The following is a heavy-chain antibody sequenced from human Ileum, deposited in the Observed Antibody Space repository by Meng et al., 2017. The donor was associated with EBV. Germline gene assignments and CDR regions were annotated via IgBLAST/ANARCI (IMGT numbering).Heavy chain of an antibody. J-gene: IGHJ4*02. CDR1: GGIFKTFV. D-gene: IGHD4-23*01. CDR2: VTPVFTST. Sequence: QLPLVQSGGDVKKPGSSVQISCWASGGIFKTFVFSWVRLAPGQGLEWMGGVTPVFTSTLYAKHFKDRVTITADESTNTAFMELKNLQSDDTAIYYCATDVGTVADHWGPGTLVTVSS. V-gene: IGHV1-69*01. CDR3: ATDVGTVADH.